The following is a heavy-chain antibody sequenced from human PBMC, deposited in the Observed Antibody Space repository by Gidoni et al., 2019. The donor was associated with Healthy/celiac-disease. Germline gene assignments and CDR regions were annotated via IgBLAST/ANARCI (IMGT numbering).Heavy chain of an antibody. D-gene: IGHD3-22*01. CDR1: GYNFTCYY. Sequence: QVQLVQSGAEVKKPGASVKVSCKASGYNFTCYYMHWVRQAPGQGLEWMGWINPNGGGTNYAQKFQGRVTMTRDTSISTAYMELSRLRADDTAVYYCARLGITMIVVAPPRYYGMDVWGQGTTVTVSS. CDR3: ARLGITMIVVAPPRYYGMDV. J-gene: IGHJ6*02. V-gene: IGHV1-2*02. CDR2: INPNGGGT.